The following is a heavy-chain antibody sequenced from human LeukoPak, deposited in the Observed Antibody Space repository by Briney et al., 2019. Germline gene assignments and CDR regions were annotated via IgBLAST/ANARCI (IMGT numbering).Heavy chain of an antibody. V-gene: IGHV4-59*01. J-gene: IGHJ3*02. Sequence: KPSETLSLTCTVPGGSISSYYWSWIRQPPGKGLEWLGYIYYSGSTNYNPSLKSRVTISVDTSKNQFSLKLSSVTAADTAVCYCARFYSGSSGDDAFDIWGQGTMVTVSS. D-gene: IGHD1-26*01. CDR2: IYYSGST. CDR3: ARFYSGSSGDDAFDI. CDR1: GGSISSYY.